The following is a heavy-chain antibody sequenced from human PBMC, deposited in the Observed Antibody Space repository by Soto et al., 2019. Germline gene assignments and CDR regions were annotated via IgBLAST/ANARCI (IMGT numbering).Heavy chain of an antibody. V-gene: IGHV1-69*13. CDR1: GGTFSSYA. Sequence: ASVKVSCKASGGTFSSYAISWVRQAPGQRLEWMGGSIPIFGTANYAQKFQGRVTITADESTSTAYMELSSLRSEDTAVYYCASGHYDFSSGYLSRRYYYGMDVWGQGTTVTVSS. J-gene: IGHJ6*02. CDR2: SIPIFGTA. CDR3: ASGHYDFSSGYLSRRYYYGMDV. D-gene: IGHD3-3*01.